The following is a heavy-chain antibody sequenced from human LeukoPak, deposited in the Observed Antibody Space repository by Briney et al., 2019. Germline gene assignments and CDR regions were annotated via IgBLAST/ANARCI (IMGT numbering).Heavy chain of an antibody. CDR1: GLTFSSYW. CDR2: INSDGSST. V-gene: IGHV3-74*01. CDR3: ARGHFDYGDYGSATDY. D-gene: IGHD4-17*01. Sequence: PGGSLRLSCAASGLTFSSYWMHWVRQAPGKGLVWVSRINSDGSSTSYADSVKGRFTISRDNAKNTLYLQMNSLRAEDTAVYYCARGHFDYGDYGSATDYWGQGTLVTVSS. J-gene: IGHJ4*02.